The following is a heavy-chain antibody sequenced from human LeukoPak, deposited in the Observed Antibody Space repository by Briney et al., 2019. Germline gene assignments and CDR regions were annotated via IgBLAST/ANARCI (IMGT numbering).Heavy chain of an antibody. CDR3: ARAGFLYYSAMAV. V-gene: IGHV4-31*03. J-gene: IGHJ6*02. Sequence: PSETLSLTCTVSGGSVSSGGYYWTWIRQHPGKGLQWIGYIYYSGHTYYNPSLESRVSISIETTKDQFSLKVTSVTAADSGVYYCARAGFLYYSAMAVWGQGTTVTVSS. CDR1: GGSVSSGGYY. D-gene: IGHD2-21*01. CDR2: IYYSGHT.